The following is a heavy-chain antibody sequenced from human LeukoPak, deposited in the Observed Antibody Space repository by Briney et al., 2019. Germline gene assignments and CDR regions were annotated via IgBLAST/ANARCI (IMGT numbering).Heavy chain of an antibody. V-gene: IGHV4-59*01. CDR3: GRGCWSSGYLIGY. Sequence: SETLSLTCTVSGGSISSYYWSWIRQPPGKGLEWIGYIYYSGSTNYNPSLKSRVTISVETSKNQFSLKLSSVAAADTAVYYCGRGCWSSGYLIGYWGQGTLVTVSS. D-gene: IGHD3-22*01. CDR2: IYYSGST. CDR1: GGSISSYY. J-gene: IGHJ4*02.